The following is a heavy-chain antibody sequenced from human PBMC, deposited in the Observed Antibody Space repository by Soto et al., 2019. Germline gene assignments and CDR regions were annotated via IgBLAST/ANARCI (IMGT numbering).Heavy chain of an antibody. J-gene: IGHJ6*02. V-gene: IGHV5-51*01. D-gene: IGHD3-3*01. CDR2: IYPGDSET. CDR3: SRLGILGPDRGYDGMDV. CDR1: GYSFTSYW. Sequence: GESLKISCEGSGYSFTSYWIGWVRQMPGKGLEWMGTIYPGDSETKYNPSFEGQVTISADKSISTAYLQWSSLKASDTATYYCSRLGILGPDRGYDGMDVWGQGTTVTVS.